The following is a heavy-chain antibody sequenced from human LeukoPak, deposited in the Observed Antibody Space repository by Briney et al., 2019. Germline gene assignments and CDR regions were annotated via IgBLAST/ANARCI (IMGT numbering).Heavy chain of an antibody. CDR2: IYYTGST. Sequence: PSETLSLTCTVSGGSISSSSYYWGWIRQPPAKGLEWVGTIYYTGSTYYNPSLKSRVTISVDTSKNQCSLKLSSVTAADTAVYYCARRRGWYPVDYWGQGTLVTVSS. D-gene: IGHD6-19*01. CDR1: GGSISSSSYY. V-gene: IGHV4-39*01. CDR3: ARRRGWYPVDY. J-gene: IGHJ4*02.